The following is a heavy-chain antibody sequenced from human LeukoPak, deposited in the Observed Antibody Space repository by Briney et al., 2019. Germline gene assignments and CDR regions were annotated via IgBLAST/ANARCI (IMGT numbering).Heavy chain of an antibody. CDR2: ISGSGDNT. V-gene: IGHV3-23*01. D-gene: IGHD2-8*01. J-gene: IGHJ3*02. Sequence: PGGSLRLSCAASGFTFTRYAMSWVRQAPGKGLEWVSAISGSGDNTYYADSVKGRFTISRDNSENTLYLQMSSLRAEDTAVYYCAKPDRFTNGVWEGAFDIWGQGTMVTVSS. CDR1: GFTFTRYA. CDR3: AKPDRFTNGVWEGAFDI.